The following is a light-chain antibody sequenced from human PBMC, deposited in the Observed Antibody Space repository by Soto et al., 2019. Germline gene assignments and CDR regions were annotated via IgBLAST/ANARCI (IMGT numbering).Light chain of an antibody. V-gene: IGLV2-11*01. CDR3: CSYVGSDSYV. J-gene: IGLJ1*01. Sequence: QSALTQPRSVSGSPGQSVTVSCIGTSSDVGGYNSVSWYQHHPGKAPKLMIYDVSERPSGVPDRFSGSKSGNTASLTISGLQAEDEADYYCCSYVGSDSYVFGTGTKLTVL. CDR1: SSDVGGYNS. CDR2: DVS.